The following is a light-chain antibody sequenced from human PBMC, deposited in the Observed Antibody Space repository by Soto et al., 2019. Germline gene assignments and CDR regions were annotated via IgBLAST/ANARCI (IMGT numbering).Light chain of an antibody. J-gene: IGKJ1*01. CDR1: QSVSSK. CDR3: QHYIDWPPTWT. Sequence: EIVRTQSPATLSVSPGERATLSCRASQSVSSKLDWYQQKPGQAPRVLIFGASTRAAGIPARFSGSGYGTEFTLTISSLQSEDFAVYYCQHYIDWPPTWTFGQGTRVEIK. CDR2: GAS. V-gene: IGKV3-15*01.